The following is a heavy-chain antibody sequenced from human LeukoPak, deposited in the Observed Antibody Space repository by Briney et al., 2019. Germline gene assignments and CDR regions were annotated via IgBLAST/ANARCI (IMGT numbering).Heavy chain of an antibody. CDR3: ARQPPPSEGWFDP. Sequence: PSETLSLTCAVYGGSFSGYYWSWIRQPPGKGLEWIGEINHSGSTNYNPSLKSRVTISVDTSKNQFSLKLSSVTAADTAVYYCARQPPPSEGWFDPWGQGTLVTVSS. V-gene: IGHV4-34*01. CDR2: INHSGST. CDR1: GGSFSGYY. J-gene: IGHJ5*02. D-gene: IGHD1-14*01.